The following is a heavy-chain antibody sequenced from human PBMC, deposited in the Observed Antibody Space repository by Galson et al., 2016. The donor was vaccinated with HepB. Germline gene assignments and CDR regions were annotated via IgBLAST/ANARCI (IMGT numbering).Heavy chain of an antibody. V-gene: IGHV3-9*01. J-gene: IGHJ4*02. CDR2: ITWNSGNM. Sequence: SLRLSCAASGFSFDDYAMHWIRQAPGKGLEWVSGITWNSGNMGYDDSVKGRFIISRDNVKNLLHLQMNSLRPEDTAWYFCAKDINSDYEDSRGQDYWGQGTLVSVSS. D-gene: IGHD4-17*01. CDR3: AKDINSDYEDSRGQDY. CDR1: GFSFDDYA.